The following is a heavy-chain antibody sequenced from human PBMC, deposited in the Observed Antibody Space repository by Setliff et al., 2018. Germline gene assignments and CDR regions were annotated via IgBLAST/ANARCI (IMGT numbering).Heavy chain of an antibody. D-gene: IGHD5-12*01. CDR3: IRAGVVATIGYAFDI. CDR1: GFAFGDYA. CDR2: IRNRAYRDTT. J-gene: IGHJ3*02. V-gene: IGHV3-49*04. Sequence: PGESLKISCTSFGFAFGDYALSWVRQAPGKGLEWVSLIRNRAYRDTTEYAASVRGRFSISRDGSESIAYLQMNSLKTEDTAVYYCIRAGVVATIGYAFDIWGQGTMVTVSS.